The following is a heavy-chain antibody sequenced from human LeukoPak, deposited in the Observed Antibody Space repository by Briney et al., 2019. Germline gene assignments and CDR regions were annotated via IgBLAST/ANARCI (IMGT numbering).Heavy chain of an antibody. CDR3: ARVVGANEVGRDYYFDY. Sequence: SETLSLTCTVSGGSVSSGSYYWSWIRQPPGKGLEWIGYIYYSGSTNYNPSLKSRVTISVDTSKKQFSLQLSSVTAADTAVYYCARVVGANEVGRDYYFDYWGQGTLVTVSS. J-gene: IGHJ4*02. V-gene: IGHV4-61*01. CDR1: GGSVSSGSYY. D-gene: IGHD1-26*01. CDR2: IYYSGST.